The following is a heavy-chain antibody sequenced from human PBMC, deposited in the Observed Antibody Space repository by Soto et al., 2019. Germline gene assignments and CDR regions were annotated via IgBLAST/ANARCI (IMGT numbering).Heavy chain of an antibody. D-gene: IGHD1-1*01. J-gene: IGHJ4*02. V-gene: IGHV1-58*02. CDR3: GARLNWNLES. CDR1: GYTFTSYG. Sequence: EASVKVSCKTSGYTFTSYGINWARQARGQRLEWIGWIVVGSGNTNYAQKFQERVTITRDMSTSTAYMELSSLRSEDTAVYYCGARLNWNLESWGQGSLVTVSS. CDR2: IVVGSGNT.